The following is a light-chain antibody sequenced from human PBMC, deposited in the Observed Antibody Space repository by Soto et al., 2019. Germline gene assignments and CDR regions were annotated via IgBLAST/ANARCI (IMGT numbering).Light chain of an antibody. CDR1: TSDDGDYNF. CDR3: SLYASSNTLL. V-gene: IGLV2-14*01. CDR2: DVS. Sequence: QSVLTQPAYVSGSPGQLITISCTGTTSDDGDYNFVSWYQQHPGKAPKLMIYDVSSRPSGVSHRFSGSKSGNTASLTISGIQAEDEADYYCSLYASSNTLLFGGGTQLTV. J-gene: IGLJ2*01.